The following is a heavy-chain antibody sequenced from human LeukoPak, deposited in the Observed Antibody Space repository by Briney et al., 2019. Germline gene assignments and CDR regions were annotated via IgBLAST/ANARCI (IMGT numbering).Heavy chain of an antibody. V-gene: IGHV1-18*01. CDR3: ARDSPYWELPSFDY. D-gene: IGHD1-26*01. CDR2: ISAYNGNT. J-gene: IGHJ4*02. Sequence: ASVNVSCKASGYTFTSYGISWVRQAPGQGLEWMGWISAYNGNTNYAQKLQGRVTMTTDTSTSTAYMELRSLRSDDTAVYYCARDSPYWELPSFDYWGQGTLVTVSS. CDR1: GYTFTSYG.